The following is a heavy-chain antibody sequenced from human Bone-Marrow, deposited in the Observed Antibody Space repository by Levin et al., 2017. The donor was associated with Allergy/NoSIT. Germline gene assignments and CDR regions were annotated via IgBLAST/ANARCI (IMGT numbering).Heavy chain of an antibody. V-gene: IGHV3-30-3*01. CDR1: GFTFSNFA. D-gene: IGHD3-22*01. J-gene: IGHJ6*02. Sequence: QPSETLSLTCAASGFTFSNFATHWVRQAPGKGLEWLAVISYDGNNKHYADSVRGRFTISRDNSKMTLYLQMNSLRPEDTAVYYCARDESPYDGSGHYYGNYYYYGMDVWGQGTTVTVSS. CDR3: ARDESPYDGSGHYYGNYYYYGMDV. CDR2: ISYDGNNK.